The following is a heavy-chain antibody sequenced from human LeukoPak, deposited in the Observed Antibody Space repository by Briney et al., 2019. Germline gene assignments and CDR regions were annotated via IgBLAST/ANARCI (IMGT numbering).Heavy chain of an antibody. CDR3: TRDQTPYY. J-gene: IGHJ4*02. CDR2: SRSKASSYTT. CDR1: GFTLSDHY. V-gene: IGHV3-72*01. Sequence: GGSLRLSCAASGFTLSDHYMDWVRQAPGKGLEWVGRSRSKASSYTTEYAASVKGRFTISRDDSKSIAYLQMNSLKTEDTAVYYCTRDQTPYYWGQGTLVTVSS.